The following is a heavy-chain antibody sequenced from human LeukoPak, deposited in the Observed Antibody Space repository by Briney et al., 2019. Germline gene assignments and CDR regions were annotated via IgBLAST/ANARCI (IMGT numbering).Heavy chain of an antibody. D-gene: IGHD3-22*01. CDR3: ASSRRDYYDSSGYLNWFDP. Sequence: GASVKVSCKASGGTFSSYAISWVRQAPGQGLEWMGGIIPIFGTANYAQKFQGRVTITADESTSTAYMELSSLRSEDTAVYYCASSRRDYYDSSGYLNWFDPWGQGTLVTVSS. V-gene: IGHV1-69*13. J-gene: IGHJ5*02. CDR2: IIPIFGTA. CDR1: GGTFSSYA.